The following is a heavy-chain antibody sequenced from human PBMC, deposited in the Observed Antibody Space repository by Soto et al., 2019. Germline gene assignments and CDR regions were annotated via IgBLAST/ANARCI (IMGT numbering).Heavy chain of an antibody. CDR3: AKDRRYGDYGSYYYMDV. D-gene: IGHD4-17*01. Sequence: GGSLRLSCAASGFTFSSYAMSWVRQAPGKGLEWVSAISGSGGSTYYADSVKGRFTISRDNSKNTLYLQMNSLRAEDTAVYYCAKDRRYGDYGSYYYMDVWGKGTTVTVSS. V-gene: IGHV3-23*01. J-gene: IGHJ6*03. CDR2: ISGSGGST. CDR1: GFTFSSYA.